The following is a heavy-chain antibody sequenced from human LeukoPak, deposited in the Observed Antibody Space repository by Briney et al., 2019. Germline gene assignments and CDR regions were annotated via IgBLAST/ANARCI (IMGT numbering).Heavy chain of an antibody. Sequence: ASVKVSCKASGYTFTGYYMHWVRQAPGQGLEWMGWINPNSGGTNYAQKFQGRVTMTRDTSISTAYMELSRLRSDDTAVYYCARGHGAMVRGASYYMDVWGKGTTVTVSS. V-gene: IGHV1-2*02. J-gene: IGHJ6*03. CDR1: GYTFTGYY. D-gene: IGHD3-10*01. CDR2: INPNSGGT. CDR3: ARGHGAMVRGASYYMDV.